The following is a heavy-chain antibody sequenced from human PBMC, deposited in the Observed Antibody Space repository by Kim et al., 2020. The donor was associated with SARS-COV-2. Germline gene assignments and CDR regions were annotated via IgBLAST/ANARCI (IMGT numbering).Heavy chain of an antibody. D-gene: IGHD2-15*01. J-gene: IGHJ3*02. V-gene: IGHV1-69*13. CDR2: IIPIFGTA. CDR1: GGTFSSYA. CDR3: ARIYCSGGSCYQLGDAFDI. Sequence: SVKVSCKASGGTFSSYASSWVRQAPGQGLEWMGGIIPIFGTANYARKFQGRVTITADESTSTAYMELSSLRSEDTAVYYCARIYCSGGSCYQLGDAFDIWGQGTMVTVSS.